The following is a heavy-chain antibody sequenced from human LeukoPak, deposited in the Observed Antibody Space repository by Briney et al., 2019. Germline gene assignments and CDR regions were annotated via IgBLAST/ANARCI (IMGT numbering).Heavy chain of an antibody. V-gene: IGHV3-7*01. J-gene: IGHJ6*02. Sequence: GGSLRLSCAASGFTFSSYWMSWVRQAPGKGLEWVANIKQDGSEKYYVDSVKGRFTISRDNAKNSLYLQMNSLRAEDTAVYYCAGDLVRGYYYYYGMDVWGQGTTVTVSS. CDR3: AGDLVRGYYYYYGMDV. D-gene: IGHD1-26*01. CDR1: GFTFSSYW. CDR2: IKQDGSEK.